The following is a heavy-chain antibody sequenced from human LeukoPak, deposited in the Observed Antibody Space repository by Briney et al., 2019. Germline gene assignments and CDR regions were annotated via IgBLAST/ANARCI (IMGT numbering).Heavy chain of an antibody. CDR2: IIPIFGTA. CDR1: GGTFSSYA. Sequence: SVKVSCKASGGTFSSYAISWMRQAPGQGLEWMGGIIPIFGTANYAQKFQGRVTITADESTSTAYMELSSLRSEDTAVYYCARSIVVVVAAEYNWFDPWGQGTLVTVSS. J-gene: IGHJ5*02. CDR3: ARSIVVVVAAEYNWFDP. V-gene: IGHV1-69*13. D-gene: IGHD2-15*01.